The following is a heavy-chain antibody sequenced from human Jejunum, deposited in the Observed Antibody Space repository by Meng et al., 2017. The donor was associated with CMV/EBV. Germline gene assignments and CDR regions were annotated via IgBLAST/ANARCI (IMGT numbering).Heavy chain of an antibody. D-gene: IGHD3-9*01. J-gene: IGHJ6*02. CDR3: ARTLYYDILTGYYAPYYYYGMDV. Sequence: TWIRQAPGKGLEWVSYISTAGDSVSYADSVTGRFTISRDNAKNSVYLQMNSLRAEDTAVYYCARTLYYDILTGYYAPYYYYGMDVWGQGTTVTVSS. V-gene: IGHV3-11*01. CDR2: ISTAGDSV.